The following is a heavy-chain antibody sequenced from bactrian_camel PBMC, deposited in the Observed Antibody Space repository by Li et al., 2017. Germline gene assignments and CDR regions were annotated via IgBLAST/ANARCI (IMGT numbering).Heavy chain of an antibody. J-gene: IGHJ4*01. Sequence: HVQLVESGGGSAQAGGSLQLSCAVSGESVSTLCMAWVRQAPGKDLEWLASIYADGSRTDYRSSVKGRFTISRDNAKNTVDLQMNSLKPEDTARYYCAKGVFAHADGTGHRIRGQGTQVTVS. CDR2: IYADGSRT. D-gene: IGHD3*01. V-gene: IGHV3S6*01. CDR1: GESVSTLC.